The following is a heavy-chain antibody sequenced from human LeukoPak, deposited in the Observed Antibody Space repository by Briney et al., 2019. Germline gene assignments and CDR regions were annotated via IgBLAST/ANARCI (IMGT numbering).Heavy chain of an antibody. CDR1: GFTFSSCE. Sequence: GGSLRLSCAASGFTFSSCEMNWVRQAPGKGLEWVSYISSSGSTIYYADSVKGRFTISRDNAKNSLYLQMNSLRAEDTAVYYCARDWGRSTNWFDPWGKGTLATVSS. V-gene: IGHV3-48*03. CDR2: ISSSGSTI. CDR3: ARDWGRSTNWFDP. D-gene: IGHD3-16*01. J-gene: IGHJ5*02.